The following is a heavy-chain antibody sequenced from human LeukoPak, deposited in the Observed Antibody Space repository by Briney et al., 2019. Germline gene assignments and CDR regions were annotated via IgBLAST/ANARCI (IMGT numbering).Heavy chain of an antibody. V-gene: IGHV4-4*09. CDR3: VRPQSGEPNWFDP. D-gene: IGHD1-26*01. J-gene: IGHJ5*02. Sequence: SETLSLTCTVSGGSISTYYWSWIRQPPGKGLEWIGYIYTSGSTNYNPSLESRVTISVDTSKNQFSLKLSSVTAADTAVYYCVRPQSGEPNWFDPWGQGTLVTVSS. CDR2: IYTSGST. CDR1: GGSISTYY.